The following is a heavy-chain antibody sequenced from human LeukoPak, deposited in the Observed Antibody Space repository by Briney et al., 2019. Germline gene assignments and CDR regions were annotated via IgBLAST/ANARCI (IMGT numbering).Heavy chain of an antibody. CDR1: GGSISSHY. CDR2: VYTSEST. CDR3: ARGPRGGNNYFYGMDI. J-gene: IGHJ6*02. V-gene: IGHV4-4*07. Sequence: PSETLSLTCTVSGGSISSHYWSWLRQPAGKGLEWIGRVYTSESTYYNPSLRSRVTMSVDTSKNEFSLKLTSVAAADTAVYYCARGPRGGNNYFYGMDIWGQGTTVTVSS. D-gene: IGHD4-23*01.